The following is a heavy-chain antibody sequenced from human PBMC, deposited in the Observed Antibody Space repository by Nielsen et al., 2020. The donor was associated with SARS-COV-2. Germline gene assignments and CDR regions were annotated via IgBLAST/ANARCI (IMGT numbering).Heavy chain of an antibody. CDR1: GFTFSSYA. V-gene: IGHV3-23*03. D-gene: IGHD6-13*01. Sequence: GESLKISCAASGFTFSSYAMSWVRQAPGKGLEWVSVIYSGGSSTYYADSVKGRFTISRDNSKNTLYLQMNSLRAEDTAVYYCAKVGNAGTAGAFDIWGQGTMVTVSS. CDR3: AKVGNAGTAGAFDI. CDR2: IYSGGSST. J-gene: IGHJ3*02.